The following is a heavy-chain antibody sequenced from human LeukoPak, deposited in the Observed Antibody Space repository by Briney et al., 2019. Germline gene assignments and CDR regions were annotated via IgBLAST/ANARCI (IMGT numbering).Heavy chain of an antibody. CDR1: GFTFSNYA. J-gene: IGHJ4*02. CDR2: LSSSGDST. D-gene: IGHD1-26*01. Sequence: GGSLRLSCAVSGFTFSNYAMRWVRQAPGKGLEWVSSLSSSGDSTYYAESVKGRFSISRDNSKNTLYLQMDSLRVEDTAVYYCAKPIVGNSLGFDCWGQGTLVTVSS. CDR3: AKPIVGNSLGFDC. V-gene: IGHV3-23*01.